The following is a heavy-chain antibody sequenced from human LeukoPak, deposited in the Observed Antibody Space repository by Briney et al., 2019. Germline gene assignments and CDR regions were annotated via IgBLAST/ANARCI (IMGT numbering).Heavy chain of an antibody. CDR2: ISSDGRTT. V-gene: IGHV3-48*04. Sequence: GGALRLSCSAFGFTFKWYSMNWVRQAPGKGLEWVSYISSDGRTTHYADSVRGRFNISRDNAKNSLSLQMNSLRADDSAVYFCAKEGGTYSFVDWGQGTLVTVSS. D-gene: IGHD1-26*01. CDR3: AKEGGTYSFVD. CDR1: GFTFKWYS. J-gene: IGHJ4*02.